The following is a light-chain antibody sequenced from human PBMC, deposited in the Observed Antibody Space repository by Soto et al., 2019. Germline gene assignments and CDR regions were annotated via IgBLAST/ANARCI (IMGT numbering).Light chain of an antibody. V-gene: IGKV3-11*01. CDR1: QSVSSY. CDR3: QQRSNWPLT. CDR2: DAS. Sequence: ENVLTQSPATLSLPPGERATHSCRASQSVSSYLAWYQQKPGQAPRLLIYDASNRATGIPARFSGSGSGTDFTLTISSLEPEDFAVYYCQQRSNWPLTFGGGTKVDIK. J-gene: IGKJ4*01.